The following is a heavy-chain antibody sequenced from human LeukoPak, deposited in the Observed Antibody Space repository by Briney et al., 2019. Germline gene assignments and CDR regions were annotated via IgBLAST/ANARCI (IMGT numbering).Heavy chain of an antibody. D-gene: IGHD3-3*01. Sequence: PSETLSLTCAVYGGSFSGYYWSWIRQPPGKGLEWIGGINHSGSTNYNPSLKSRVAISVDTSKNQFSLKLSSVTAADTAVYYCARPHDFWSEKAFDIWGQGTMVTVSS. CDR1: GGSFSGYY. CDR2: INHSGST. V-gene: IGHV4-34*01. J-gene: IGHJ3*02. CDR3: ARPHDFWSEKAFDI.